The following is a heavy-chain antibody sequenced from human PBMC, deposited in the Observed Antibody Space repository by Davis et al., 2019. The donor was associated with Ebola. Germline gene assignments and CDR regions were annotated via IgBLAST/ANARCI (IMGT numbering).Heavy chain of an antibody. CDR2: ISAHNGNT. CDR1: GYTFTGYY. V-gene: IGHV1-18*04. CDR3: ARLIVREAAGGHDY. D-gene: IGHD6-13*01. J-gene: IGHJ4*02. Sequence: ASVQVSCKASGYTFTGYYMHWVRQAPGQGLEWMGWISAHNGNTNYAQKFQGRVTMTTDTSTRTAYMELRTLRSDDTAVYYCARLIVREAAGGHDYWGQGTLVTVSS.